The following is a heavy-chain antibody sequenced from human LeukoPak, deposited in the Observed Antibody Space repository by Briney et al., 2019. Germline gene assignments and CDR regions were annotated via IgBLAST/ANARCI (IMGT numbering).Heavy chain of an antibody. Sequence: SETLSLTCTVSGGSISSYYWSWIRQPPGKGLEWIGYIYYSGSTNYNPSLKSRVTISVDTSKNQFSLKLSSVTAADTAVYYCARGAYSSSWYDTWFDPWGQGTLVTVSS. V-gene: IGHV4-59*13. CDR3: ARGAYSSSWYDTWFDP. CDR2: IYYSGST. D-gene: IGHD6-13*01. CDR1: GGSISSYY. J-gene: IGHJ5*02.